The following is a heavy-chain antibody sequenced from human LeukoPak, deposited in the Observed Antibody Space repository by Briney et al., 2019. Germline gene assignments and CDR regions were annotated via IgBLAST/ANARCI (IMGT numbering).Heavy chain of an antibody. D-gene: IGHD2-2*01. V-gene: IGHV1-46*01. CDR3: ARRYCSSTSCYGNYYYGMDV. CDR1: GYTFTSYY. CDR2: INPSGGST. Sequence: GASVKVSCKASGYTFTSYYMHWVRQAPGQGLEWMGIINPSGGSTSYAQKFQGRVTMTRDTSTSTVYMELGSLRSEDTAVYYCARRYCSSTSCYGNYYYGMDVWGQGTTVTVSS. J-gene: IGHJ6*02.